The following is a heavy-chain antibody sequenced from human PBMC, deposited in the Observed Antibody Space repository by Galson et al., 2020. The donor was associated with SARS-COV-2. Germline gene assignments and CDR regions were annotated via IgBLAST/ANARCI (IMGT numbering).Heavy chain of an antibody. Sequence: GGSLRLSCAASGFTFSSYAMHWVRQAPGKGLEWVAVISYDGSNKYYADSVKGRFTISRDNSKNTLYLQMNSLRAEDTAVYYCARGRIVVAPVLDYWGQGTLVTVSS. V-gene: IGHV3-30*04. J-gene: IGHJ4*02. CDR2: ISYDGSNK. D-gene: IGHD3-22*01. CDR3: ARGRIVVAPVLDY. CDR1: GFTFSSYA.